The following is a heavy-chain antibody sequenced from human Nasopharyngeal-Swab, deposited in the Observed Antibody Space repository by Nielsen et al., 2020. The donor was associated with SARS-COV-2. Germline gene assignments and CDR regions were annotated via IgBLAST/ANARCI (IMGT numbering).Heavy chain of an antibody. D-gene: IGHD3-16*01. Sequence: GSLRLSCAASGFTFRSYAISWVRQPPGKGLEWIANMFYSGDTYYNSSLRSRVTMSVDASGNQFSLKLSSVTAADSAIYYCARQNFDHLWGWFDYWGQGILVTVST. CDR2: MFYSGDT. V-gene: IGHV4-59*04. CDR3: ARQNFDHLWGWFDY. CDR1: GFTFRSYA. J-gene: IGHJ4*02.